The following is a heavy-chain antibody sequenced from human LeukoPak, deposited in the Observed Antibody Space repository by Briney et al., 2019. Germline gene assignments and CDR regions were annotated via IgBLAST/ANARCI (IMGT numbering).Heavy chain of an antibody. CDR3: ARRAPLYYDFWSGYPTPYYFDY. CDR1: GGSISSSNW. D-gene: IGHD3-3*01. J-gene: IGHJ4*02. V-gene: IGHV4-4*02. Sequence: PSGTLSLTCAVSGGSISSSNWWSWVRQPPGKGLEWIGEIYHSGSTNYNPSLKSRVTISVDKSKNQFSLKLSSVTAADTAVYYCARRAPLYYDFWSGYPTPYYFDYWGQGTLVTVSS. CDR2: IYHSGST.